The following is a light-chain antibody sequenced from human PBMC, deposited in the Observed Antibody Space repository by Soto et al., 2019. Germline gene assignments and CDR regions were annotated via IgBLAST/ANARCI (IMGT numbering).Light chain of an antibody. CDR3: QQYYSSPIT. J-gene: IGKJ3*01. V-gene: IGKV4-1*01. CDR1: QSVLYSLNSKNY. CDR2: WAS. Sequence: DIVMTQSPDSLAVSLGERATINCKSSQSVLYSLNSKNYLAWYQQKPGQPPNLLIYWASTRESGVPERFSGSGSGTDFTLTISSVQAEDVAVYYCQQYYSSPITFGRGTKVEIK.